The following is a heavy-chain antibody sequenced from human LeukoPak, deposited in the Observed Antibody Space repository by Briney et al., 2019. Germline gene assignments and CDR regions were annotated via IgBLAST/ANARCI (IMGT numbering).Heavy chain of an antibody. V-gene: IGHV3-33*01. Sequence: GGSLRLSCAASGFTFSSYGMHWVRQAPGKGLEWVAVIWYDGSNKYYADSVKGRFTISRDNSKNTLYLQMNSLRAEDTAVYYCARAAKYCGGDCSIDYWGQGTLVTVSS. CDR3: ARAAKYCGGDCSIDY. CDR1: GFTFSSYG. CDR2: IWYDGSNK. D-gene: IGHD2-21*02. J-gene: IGHJ4*02.